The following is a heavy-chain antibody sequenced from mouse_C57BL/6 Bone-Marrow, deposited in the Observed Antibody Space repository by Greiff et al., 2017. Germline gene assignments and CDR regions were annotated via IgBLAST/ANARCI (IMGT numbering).Heavy chain of an antibody. D-gene: IGHD1-1*01. CDR2: IWSGGST. J-gene: IGHJ4*01. CDR1: GFSLTSYG. Sequence: QVQLKESGPGLVQPSQSLSITCTVSGFSLTSYGVHWVRQSPGKGLEWLGVIWSGGSTDYNAAFISRLSISKDNSKSQVFFKMNSLQADDTAIYYCARYYGSNYAMDYWGQGTSVTVSS. CDR3: ARYYGSNYAMDY. V-gene: IGHV2-2*01.